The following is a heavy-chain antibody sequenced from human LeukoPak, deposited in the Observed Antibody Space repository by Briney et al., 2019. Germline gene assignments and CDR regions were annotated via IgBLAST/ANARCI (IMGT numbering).Heavy chain of an antibody. D-gene: IGHD5-24*01. CDR1: GESLNYYY. V-gene: IGHV4-34*12. Sequence: SETLSLTCAVYGESLNYYYWSWIRQSPEKGLEWIGEVFDGKTTNYNPSLKSRVTISAVTSSSQFSLNLKSVTAADAAVYYCASGAWATRLHSWAQGTLVIVSS. J-gene: IGHJ4*02. CDR2: VFDGKTT. CDR3: ASGAWATRLHS.